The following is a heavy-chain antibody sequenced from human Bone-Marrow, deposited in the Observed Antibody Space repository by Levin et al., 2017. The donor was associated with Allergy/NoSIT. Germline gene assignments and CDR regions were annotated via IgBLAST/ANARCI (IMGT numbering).Heavy chain of an antibody. Sequence: SETLSLTCTVSGGSVSSSSYYWSWIRQPPGKGLEWIGYIYYSGGTNYNPSLKSRVTISIDTSKNQFSLKLSSVTAADTAVYYCAKMVAADVFLDHWGQGTLVTVSS. J-gene: IGHJ4*02. D-gene: IGHD6-13*01. V-gene: IGHV4-61*01. CDR2: IYYSGGT. CDR3: AKMVAADVFLDH. CDR1: GGSVSSSSYY.